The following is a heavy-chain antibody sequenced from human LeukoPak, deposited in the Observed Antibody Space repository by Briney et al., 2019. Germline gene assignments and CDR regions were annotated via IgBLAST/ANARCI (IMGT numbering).Heavy chain of an antibody. CDR3: ATGPPVVVAASPLDY. J-gene: IGHJ4*02. D-gene: IGHD2-15*01. Sequence: EASVKVSCKVSGYTLTELSMHWVRQAPGKGLEWMGGFDPEDGETIYAQKFQGRVTMTEDTSTDTAYTELSSLRSEDTAVYYCATGPPVVVAASPLDYWGQGTLVTVSS. CDR1: GYTLTELS. CDR2: FDPEDGET. V-gene: IGHV1-24*01.